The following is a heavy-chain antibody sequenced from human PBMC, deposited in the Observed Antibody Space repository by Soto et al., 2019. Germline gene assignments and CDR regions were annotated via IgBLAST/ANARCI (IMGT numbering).Heavy chain of an antibody. D-gene: IGHD1-1*01. CDR1: GFTFSSYA. Sequence: GGSLRLSCGASGFTFSSYAMSWVRQAPGKGLGWVSAISGSGGSTYYADSVKGRFTISRDNSKNTLYLQMNSLRAEDTAVYYCAKCPTGTLGWFDPWGQGTLVTVSS. V-gene: IGHV3-23*01. J-gene: IGHJ5*02. CDR3: AKCPTGTLGWFDP. CDR2: ISGSGGST.